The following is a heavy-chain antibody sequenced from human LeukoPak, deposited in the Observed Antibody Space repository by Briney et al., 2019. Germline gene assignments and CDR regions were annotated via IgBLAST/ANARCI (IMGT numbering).Heavy chain of an antibody. Sequence: GGSLRLCCAASGFTFSRYWMHWVRQAPGKGLVWVSRINSDGSSTSYADSVKGRFTISRDNAKNTLYLQMNSLRAEDTAIYYCAREPDYHDSSGYYGGDYWGQGTLVTVSS. J-gene: IGHJ4*02. CDR3: AREPDYHDSSGYYGGDY. CDR1: GFTFSRYW. D-gene: IGHD3-22*01. CDR2: INSDGSST. V-gene: IGHV3-74*01.